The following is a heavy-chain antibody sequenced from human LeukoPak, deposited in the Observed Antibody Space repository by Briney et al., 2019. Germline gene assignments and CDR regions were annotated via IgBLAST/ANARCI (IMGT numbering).Heavy chain of an antibody. V-gene: IGHV4-39*07. Sequence: SETLSLTCTVSGGSISSSNYYWGWIRQSPGRGLEWIGSIYYSGSTYYNPSLNSRVTISIDTSKNQLSLKLSSVTAADTAVYYCARDGTTVSPAVWGKGTTVAVSS. CDR1: GGSISSSNYY. CDR2: IYYSGST. D-gene: IGHD4-17*01. CDR3: ARDGTTVSPAV. J-gene: IGHJ6*04.